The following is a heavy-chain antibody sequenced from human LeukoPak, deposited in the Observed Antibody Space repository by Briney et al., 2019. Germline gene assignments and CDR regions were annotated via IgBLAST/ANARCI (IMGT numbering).Heavy chain of an antibody. CDR3: ARGGYSYGYYYYYYMDV. V-gene: IGHV1-8*01. J-gene: IGHJ6*03. D-gene: IGHD5-18*01. Sequence: VASVKVSCKASGYTFTSYDINWVRQATGQGLEWMGWMNPNSGNTGYAQKFQGRVTMTRNTSISTAYMELSSLRSEDTAVYYCARGGYSYGYYYYYYMDVWGKGTTVTISS. CDR2: MNPNSGNT. CDR1: GYTFTSYD.